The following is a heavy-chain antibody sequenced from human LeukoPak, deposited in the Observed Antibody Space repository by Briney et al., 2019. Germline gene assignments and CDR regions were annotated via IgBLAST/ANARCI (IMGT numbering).Heavy chain of an antibody. Sequence: PGGSLRLSCAASGFTFSRYSMNWVRQAPGKGLEWVSYISSSSSTIHYADSVKGRITVSRDNAKNSLYLQMNSLRDEDTAVYYCARALERTGYWSQGTLVTVSS. CDR1: GFTFSRYS. D-gene: IGHD1-1*01. CDR2: ISSSSSTI. J-gene: IGHJ4*02. CDR3: ARALERTGY. V-gene: IGHV3-48*02.